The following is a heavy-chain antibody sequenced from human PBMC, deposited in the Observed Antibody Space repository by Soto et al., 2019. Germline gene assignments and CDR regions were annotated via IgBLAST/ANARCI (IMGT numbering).Heavy chain of an antibody. Sequence: QVQLVQSGAEVKKPGASVKVSCKASGYTFTSYGISWVRQAPGQGLEWMGWISAYNGNTNYEQKLQGKVTKTTDTSTSTAYMELRSLRADDTAVYYCARDGDIVVVPAALRSASPGGGMDVWGQGTTVTVSS. V-gene: IGHV1-18*01. CDR1: GYTFTSYG. D-gene: IGHD2-2*01. CDR2: ISAYNGNT. J-gene: IGHJ6*02. CDR3: ARDGDIVVVPAALRSASPGGGMDV.